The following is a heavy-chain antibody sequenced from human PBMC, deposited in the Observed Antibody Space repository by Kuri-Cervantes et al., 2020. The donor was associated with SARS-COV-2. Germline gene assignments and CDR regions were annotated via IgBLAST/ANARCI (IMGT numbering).Heavy chain of an antibody. V-gene: IGHV3-23*01. J-gene: IGHJ4*02. D-gene: IGHD1-26*01. CDR1: GFTFSSYA. CDR2: ISGRGSST. CDR3: EKSRTGVGDSTDY. Sequence: GGSLRLSCAASGFTFSSYAMSWVRQAPGKGLEWASSISGRGSSTYYTVSVKGRFTISRDKSKNTQYLQIDSLRAEDTAVYYCEKSRTGVGDSTDYWGQGTLVTVSS.